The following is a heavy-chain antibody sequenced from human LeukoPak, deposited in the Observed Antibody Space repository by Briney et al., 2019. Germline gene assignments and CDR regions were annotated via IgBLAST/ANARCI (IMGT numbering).Heavy chain of an antibody. CDR3: ARTSSGWYDY. J-gene: IGHJ4*02. Sequence: GGSLRLSCAASGFTFRSYWMSWVRQAPGKGLEWVANINQDGSEKYYVDSVKGRFTISRDNAKNSLYLQMNSLRAEDTAVYYCARTSSGWYDYWGPGTLVTVSS. CDR2: INQDGSEK. CDR1: GFTFRSYW. V-gene: IGHV3-7*02. D-gene: IGHD6-19*01.